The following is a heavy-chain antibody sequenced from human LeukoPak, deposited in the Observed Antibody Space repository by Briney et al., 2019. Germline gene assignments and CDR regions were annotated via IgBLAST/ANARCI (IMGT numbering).Heavy chain of an antibody. J-gene: IGHJ5*02. V-gene: IGHV1-69*05. D-gene: IGHD5/OR15-5a*01. Sequence: SVKVSCKASGGTFSSYAISWVRQAPGQGLEWMGGIIPIFGTANYAQKFQGRVTITTDESTSTAYMELSSLRSEDTAVYYCARGRVSRPDNWFDPWGQGTLVTVSS. CDR2: IIPIFGTA. CDR3: ARGRVSRPDNWFDP. CDR1: GGTFSSYA.